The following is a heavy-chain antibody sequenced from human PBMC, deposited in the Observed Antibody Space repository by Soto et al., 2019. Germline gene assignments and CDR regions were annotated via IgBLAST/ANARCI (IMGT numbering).Heavy chain of an antibody. V-gene: IGHV3-21*01. CDR2: ISTSGTYI. J-gene: IGHJ4*02. Sequence: GGSLRLSCAASGFTFSSYFMNWVRQAPGKGLEWVSSISTSGTYIYYADSVKGRFTISRDNAKNSLHLQMNSLIAGDTAIYYCARDFTDYGGFDYWGQGALVTVSS. CDR3: ARDFTDYGGFDY. D-gene: IGHD3-16*01. CDR1: GFTFSSYF.